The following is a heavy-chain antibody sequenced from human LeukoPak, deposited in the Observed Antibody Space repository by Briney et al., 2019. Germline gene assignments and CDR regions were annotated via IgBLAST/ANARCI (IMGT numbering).Heavy chain of an antibody. J-gene: IGHJ4*02. CDR2: ISGSGTST. CDR1: GFTFSSYA. CDR3: ARGKGIAVSSFDS. Sequence: PGGSLRLSCAASGFTFSSYAVSWVRQAPGKGLEWVSGISGSGTSTYYADSVKGRFTISRDNSKNTMSLQMNSLRAEDTALYYCARGKGIAVSSFDSWGQGTLVTVSS. D-gene: IGHD6-19*01. V-gene: IGHV3-23*01.